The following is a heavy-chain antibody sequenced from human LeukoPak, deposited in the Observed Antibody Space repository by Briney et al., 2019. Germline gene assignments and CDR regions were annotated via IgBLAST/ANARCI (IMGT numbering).Heavy chain of an antibody. V-gene: IGHV6-1*01. J-gene: IGHJ6*02. Sequence: SQTLSLTCDISGDSVSSNSAAWNWIRQSPSGGLEWLGRTYYRSKWYNDYALSVKSRITVTPDTTENQFSLQLNSVILEDTAVYYCAREGSGQEYYGMDVWGQGTTVIVSS. CDR2: TYYRSKWYN. CDR1: GDSVSSNSAA. D-gene: IGHD5-12*01. CDR3: AREGSGQEYYGMDV.